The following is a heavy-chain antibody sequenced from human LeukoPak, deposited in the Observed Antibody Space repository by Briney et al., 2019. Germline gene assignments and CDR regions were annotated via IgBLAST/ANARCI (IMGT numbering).Heavy chain of an antibody. J-gene: IGHJ4*02. D-gene: IGHD3-3*01. Sequence: GGSLRLSCAASGFTFSSYGMHWVRQAPGKGLEWVAVIWYGGSNKYYADSVKGRFTISRDNSKNTLYLQMNSLRAEDTAVYYCAEDGADYDFWSGELDYWGQGTLVTVSS. CDR2: IWYGGSNK. V-gene: IGHV3-30*02. CDR3: AEDGADYDFWSGELDY. CDR1: GFTFSSYG.